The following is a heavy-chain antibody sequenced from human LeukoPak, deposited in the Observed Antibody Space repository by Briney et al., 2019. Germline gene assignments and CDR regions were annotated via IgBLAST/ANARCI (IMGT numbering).Heavy chain of an antibody. CDR3: ARDLRVVITGSFDS. D-gene: IGHD3-22*01. V-gene: IGHV3-20*04. Sequence: GGSLRLSCAASGFSFDDYGLTWVRQAPGKGLEWVSGINWNGDSTDYADSVKGRFTISRDNAKNSLYLQVNSLRAEDTALYYCARDLRVVITGSFDSWGQGTLVTVSS. CDR1: GFSFDDYG. CDR2: INWNGDST. J-gene: IGHJ4*02.